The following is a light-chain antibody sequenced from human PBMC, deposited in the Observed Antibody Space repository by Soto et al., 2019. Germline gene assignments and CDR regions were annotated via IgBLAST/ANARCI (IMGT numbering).Light chain of an antibody. J-gene: IGKJ3*01. CDR1: QGIANF. V-gene: IGKV1-9*01. CDR3: QQLNSFPIP. Sequence: IPLTQSPSSLSASVGDRGTISCRASQGIANFLAWYQQKPGKAPKLLIYGASTLQSGVPSRFSGSGSGTAFPLHTRRLQPEDFATYYCQQLNSFPIPFGPGTKVDIK. CDR2: GAS.